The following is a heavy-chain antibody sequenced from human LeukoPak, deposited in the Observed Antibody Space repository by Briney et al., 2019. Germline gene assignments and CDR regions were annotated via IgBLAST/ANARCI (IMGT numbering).Heavy chain of an antibody. CDR1: GGSISSYY. CDR3: ARVKITFGGVIAYFDY. Sequence: ASETLSLTCTVSGGSISSYYWSWIRQPPGKGLEWIGYIYYSGSTNYNPSLKSRVIISVDTSKNQFSLKLSSVTAADTAVYYCARVKITFGGVIAYFDYWGQGTLVTVSS. D-gene: IGHD3-16*02. V-gene: IGHV4-59*01. CDR2: IYYSGST. J-gene: IGHJ4*02.